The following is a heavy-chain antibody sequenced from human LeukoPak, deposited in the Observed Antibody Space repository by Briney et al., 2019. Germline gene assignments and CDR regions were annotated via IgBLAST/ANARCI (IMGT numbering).Heavy chain of an antibody. CDR1: GYSFTSYW. J-gene: IGHJ3*02. D-gene: IGHD5-18*01. V-gene: IGHV5-51*01. CDR2: IYPGDSDT. CDR3: ARADTAMVYLGSLDI. Sequence: GESLQISCKGSGYSFTSYWIGWVRQLPGKGLEWMGIIYPGDSDTRYSPSFQGQVTISANKSISTAYLQWSSLKASDTAMYYCARADTAMVYLGSLDIWGQGTMVTVSS.